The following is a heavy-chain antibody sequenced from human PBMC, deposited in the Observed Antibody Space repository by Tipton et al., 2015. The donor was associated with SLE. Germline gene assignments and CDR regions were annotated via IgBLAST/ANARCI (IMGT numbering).Heavy chain of an antibody. V-gene: IGHV3-48*03. J-gene: IGHJ2*01. D-gene: IGHD4-17*01. CDR1: GFTFSTYG. CDR2: ISSSGSTM. Sequence: SLRLSCAASGFTFSTYGMSWVRQAPGKGLEWVSYISSSGSTMYYADSVKGRFTISRDNAKNSLYLQMNSLRAEDTAVYYCARDPFDYGDYEWYFDLWGRGTLVTVSS. CDR3: ARDPFDYGDYEWYFDL.